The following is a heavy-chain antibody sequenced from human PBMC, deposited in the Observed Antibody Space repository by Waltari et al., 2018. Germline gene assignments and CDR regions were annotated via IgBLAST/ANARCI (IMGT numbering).Heavy chain of an antibody. CDR2: IKQDGSEK. CDR1: GFTFSSYW. V-gene: IGHV3-7*01. J-gene: IGHJ6*03. Sequence: EVQLVESGGGLVQPGGSLRLSCAASGFTFSSYWMSWVRQAPGKGLEWVANIKQDGSEKYYVDSVKGRFTISRDNAKNSLYLQMNSLRAEDMAVYYCARERLIAVAGEPNYYYYYMDVWGKGTTVTVSS. D-gene: IGHD6-19*01. CDR3: ARERLIAVAGEPNYYYYYMDV.